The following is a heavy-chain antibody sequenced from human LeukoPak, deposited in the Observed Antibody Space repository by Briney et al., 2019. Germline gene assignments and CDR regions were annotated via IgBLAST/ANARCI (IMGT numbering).Heavy chain of an antibody. V-gene: IGHV4-59*12. D-gene: IGHD3-3*01. CDR2: IYYSGST. CDR3: AREGGFYRPLDY. CDR1: GGSIWSYY. Sequence: ETPSLTSAVSGGSIWSYYWSWIWDTPQKRHEWIVYIYYSGSTNYNPSLKGPITMSVDLSQNHLSLKLTSAAAADTAVYHCAREGGFYRPLDYSGQGTLVTVSS. J-gene: IGHJ4*02.